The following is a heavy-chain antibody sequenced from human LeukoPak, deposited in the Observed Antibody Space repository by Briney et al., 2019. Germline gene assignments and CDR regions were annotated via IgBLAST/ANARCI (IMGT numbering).Heavy chain of an antibody. CDR3: AKTEQL. CDR2: ISSSGGRT. V-gene: IGHV3-64*02. D-gene: IGHD6-13*01. Sequence: PGGSLRLSCAASGFTFSDYAMHWVRQAPGKGLEYVSAISSSGGRTYYADSVKGRFTISRDNSKNTLYLQMGCLRPEDTAVYYCAKTEQLWGQGTLVTVSS. CDR1: GFTFSDYA. J-gene: IGHJ4*02.